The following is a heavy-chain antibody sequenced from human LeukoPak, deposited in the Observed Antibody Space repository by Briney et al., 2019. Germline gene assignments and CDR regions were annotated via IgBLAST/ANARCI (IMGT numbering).Heavy chain of an antibody. V-gene: IGHV3-53*01. J-gene: IGHJ4*02. CDR1: GFTFSSYG. D-gene: IGHD3-22*01. CDR3: ATPERSDTSGYYY. CDR2: LHSDGRI. Sequence: PGGSLRLSCAASGFTFSSYGMHWVRQAPGKGLEWVAVLHSDGRIHYAASVKGRFTISRDNSKNTLYLEMNSLRAEDMAVYYCATPERSDTSGYYYWGQGTLVTVSS.